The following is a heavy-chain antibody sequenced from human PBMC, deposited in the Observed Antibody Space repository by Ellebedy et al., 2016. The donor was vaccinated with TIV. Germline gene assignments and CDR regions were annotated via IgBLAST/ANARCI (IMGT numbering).Heavy chain of an antibody. CDR3: ARDKPGGDNWFDP. Sequence: AASVKVSCKASGYIVTNHAIHWVRQAPGQSFEWMGWIYPANGDTKYSQQFQGRVTITSDTSASTAYMELSSLRSEDTAVYYCARDKPGGDNWFDPWGQGTLVTVSS. D-gene: IGHD3-16*01. J-gene: IGHJ5*02. V-gene: IGHV1-3*01. CDR1: GYIVTNHA. CDR2: IYPANGDT.